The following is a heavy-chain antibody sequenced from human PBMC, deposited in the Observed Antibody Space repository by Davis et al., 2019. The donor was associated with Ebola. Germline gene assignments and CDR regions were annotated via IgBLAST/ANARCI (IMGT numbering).Heavy chain of an antibody. V-gene: IGHV3-23*01. J-gene: IGHJ3*02. D-gene: IGHD1-26*01. CDR3: AKDTSNIWFDI. CDR2: ISGGGGGPT. CDR1: GFTFSSYA. Sequence: GGSLRLSCAASGFTFSSYAMSWVRQAPGKGLEWVSGISGGGGGPTFYADSVKGRFTISRDNSKNTLYLQMNGLRVDDTAIYYCAKDTSNIWFDIWGQGTNVTVSS.